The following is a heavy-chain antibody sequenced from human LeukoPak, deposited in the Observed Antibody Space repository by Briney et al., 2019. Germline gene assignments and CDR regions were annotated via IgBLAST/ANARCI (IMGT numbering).Heavy chain of an antibody. CDR2: ITGSGGRT. CDR3: AKGPIPGFDY. V-gene: IGHV3-23*01. Sequence: GGSLRLSCAASGFTFSSYAMNWVRQAPGKGLEWVSAITGSGGRTYYADSGKGRFTISRDNSKSTLYLQMNSLRAEDTAVYYCAKGPIPGFDYWGQGALVTVSS. CDR1: GFTFSSYA. J-gene: IGHJ4*02.